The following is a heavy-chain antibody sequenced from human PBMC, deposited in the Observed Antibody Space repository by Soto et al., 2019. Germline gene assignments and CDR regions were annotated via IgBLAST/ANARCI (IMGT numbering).Heavy chain of an antibody. J-gene: IGHJ4*02. CDR1: GGSISSSSYY. CDR2: IYYSGST. D-gene: IGHD3-16*02. V-gene: IGHV4-39*01. Sequence: SETLSLTCTVSGGSISSSSYYWGWIRQPPGKGLEWIGSIYYSGSTYYNPSLKSRVPISVDTSKNQFSLKLSSVTAAATAVYYCARHPDEYDYVWGSYRQTFDYWGQGTLVTVSS. CDR3: ARHPDEYDYVWGSYRQTFDY.